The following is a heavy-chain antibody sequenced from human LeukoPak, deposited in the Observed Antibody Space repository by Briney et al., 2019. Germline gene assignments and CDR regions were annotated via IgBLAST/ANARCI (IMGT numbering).Heavy chain of an antibody. D-gene: IGHD5-18*01. J-gene: IGHJ4*02. CDR1: GFTFNIYA. CDR3: AKDRAAMGDFDY. Sequence: QPGVSLTLSCAASGFTFNIYALTWVRQAPGKGLESVSTISGSGRSTFYAGSVKGRFTISRENSKNTLYLQMNSLRAEDTVVYYCAKDRAAMGDFDYWGQGTLVTVSS. CDR2: ISGSGRST. V-gene: IGHV3-23*01.